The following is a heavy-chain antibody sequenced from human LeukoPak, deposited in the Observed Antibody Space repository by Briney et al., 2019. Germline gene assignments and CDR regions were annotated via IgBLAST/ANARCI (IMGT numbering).Heavy chain of an antibody. CDR2: MKEDGGEE. CDR3: ATGGALGGHFPY. D-gene: IGHD1-26*01. J-gene: IGHJ4*02. Sequence: PGGSLRLSCVVSGFDFSYYTMTWVRQAPGKGPEWVAKMKEDGGEEHYVDSVKGRFTISRDNAKNSLYLQMNSLRVEDTAVYYCATGGALGGHFPYWGKGTLVTVSS. V-gene: IGHV3-7*01. CDR1: GFDFSYYT.